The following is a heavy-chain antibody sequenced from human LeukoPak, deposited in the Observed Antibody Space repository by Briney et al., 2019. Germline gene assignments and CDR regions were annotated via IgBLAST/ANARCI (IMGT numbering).Heavy chain of an antibody. CDR1: GFTFSSYG. V-gene: IGHV3-33*06. CDR3: AKVDSMIVELGAFDI. Sequence: GGSLRLSCAASGFTFSSYGMHWVRQAPGKGLEWVAVIWYDGSNKYYADSVKGRFTISRDNSKNTLYLQMNSLRAEDTAVYYCAKVDSMIVELGAFDIWGQGTMVTVSS. J-gene: IGHJ3*02. D-gene: IGHD3-22*01. CDR2: IWYDGSNK.